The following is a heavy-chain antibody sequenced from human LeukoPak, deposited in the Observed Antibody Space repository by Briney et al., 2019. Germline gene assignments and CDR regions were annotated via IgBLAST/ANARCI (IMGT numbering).Heavy chain of an antibody. CDR1: GGSFSGYY. CDR3: ARAGLDDFWSGYYLNWFDP. Sequence: SETLSLTCAVYGGSFSGYYWSWIRQPPGKGLEWIGEINHSGSTNYNPSLKSRVTISVDTSKNQFSLKLSSVTAADTAVYYCARAGLDDFWSGYYLNWFDPWGRGTLVTVSS. V-gene: IGHV4-34*01. CDR2: INHSGST. D-gene: IGHD3-3*01. J-gene: IGHJ5*02.